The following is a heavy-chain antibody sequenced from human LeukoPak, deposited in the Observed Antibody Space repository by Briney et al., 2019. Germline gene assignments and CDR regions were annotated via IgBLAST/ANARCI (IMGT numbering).Heavy chain of an antibody. V-gene: IGHV3-30*02. D-gene: IGHD3-3*01. CDR3: VRGSLASGVVVYYYYYLDV. CDR2: IRNDGTIK. CDR1: GFTFSNYG. Sequence: PGGSLRLSCAASGFTFSNYGMHWVRQAPGKGLEWVAFIRNDGTIKYYADSVKGRFTISRDNAKNSLYLQMNSLRAEDTAVYYCVRGSLASGVVVYYYYYLDVWGKGTTVTVSS. J-gene: IGHJ6*03.